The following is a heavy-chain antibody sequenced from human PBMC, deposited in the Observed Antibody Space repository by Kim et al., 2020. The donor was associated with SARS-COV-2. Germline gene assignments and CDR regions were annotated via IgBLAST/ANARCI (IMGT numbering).Heavy chain of an antibody. CDR1: GYAFTSYH. V-gene: IGHV1-46*01. J-gene: IGHJ6*02. CDR3: ASGIAVAGTSYYYGSDV. CDR2: TNPGAGST. Sequence: ASVKVSCKTSGYAFTSYHMHWVRQAPGQGLEWMGITNPGAGSTKYAQNFQGRVTMTRDTSTNTVYMELSSLRPEDTAVYYCASGIAVAGTSYYYGSDVWGRGSTVTVSS. D-gene: IGHD6-19*01.